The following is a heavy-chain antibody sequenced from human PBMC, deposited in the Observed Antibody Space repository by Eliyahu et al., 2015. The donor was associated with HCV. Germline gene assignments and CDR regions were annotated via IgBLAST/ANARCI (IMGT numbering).Heavy chain of an antibody. Sequence: QVQLQESGPGLVKPSETLSLXCXVSVGSIGSSSAAWIRQPPGKGLEWIGYIYYSGSTIYNPSLKSRVSISVDTSKNQFSLKLSSVTAADTAVYYCARYRAVDDYGDYGMDVWGQGTTVTVSS. J-gene: IGHJ6*02. D-gene: IGHD4-17*01. CDR1: VGSIGSSS. V-gene: IGHV4-59*01. CDR2: IYYSGST. CDR3: ARYRAVDDYGDYGMDV.